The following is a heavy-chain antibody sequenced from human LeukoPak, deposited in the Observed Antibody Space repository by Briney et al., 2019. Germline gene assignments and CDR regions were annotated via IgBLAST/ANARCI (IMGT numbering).Heavy chain of an antibody. J-gene: IGHJ3*02. CDR3: AGAHCGGDCYSGRAFDI. D-gene: IGHD2-21*02. Sequence: PSGTLSLTCAVSGDSISNNNWWSWVRQPPGKGLEWIGEIFHSGDTNYKPSLKRRVTISVDKSKNQFSLKLSSVTAADTAVYYCAGAHCGGDCYSGRAFDIWGQGTMVTVSS. CDR1: GDSISNNNW. CDR2: IFHSGDT. V-gene: IGHV4-4*02.